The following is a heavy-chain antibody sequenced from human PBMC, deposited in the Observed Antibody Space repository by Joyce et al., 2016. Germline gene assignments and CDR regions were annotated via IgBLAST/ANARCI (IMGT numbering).Heavy chain of an antibody. CDR2: SIPMSGTV. CDR3: ARDGPAYCGGDCYGPNAFDI. CDR1: GGTFSSYV. J-gene: IGHJ3*02. V-gene: IGHV1-69*01. D-gene: IGHD2-21*02. Sequence: VQLVQSGAEVKKPGSSVKVSCKASGGTFSSYVINWVRQAPGQGLEWMAGSIPMSGTVHYAQKCQDRVTITADESTSTAYMELRSLTSKDTAVYYCARDGPAYCGGDCYGPNAFDIWGQGTMVTVS.